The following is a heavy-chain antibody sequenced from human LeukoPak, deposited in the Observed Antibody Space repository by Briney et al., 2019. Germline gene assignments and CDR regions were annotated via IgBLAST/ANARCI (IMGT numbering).Heavy chain of an antibody. Sequence: GSLSLSCAASGFPFSTYAMHWVRQAPGKGLEYVSAITNNGGIAYYANSVKGRFTISRDNSKNTLYLQMGSLRAEDMAVYYCARVGRGDAFDIWGHGTMVTVSS. CDR1: GFPFSTYA. CDR3: ARVGRGDAFDI. J-gene: IGHJ3*02. CDR2: ITNNGGIA. V-gene: IGHV3-64*01. D-gene: IGHD1-26*01.